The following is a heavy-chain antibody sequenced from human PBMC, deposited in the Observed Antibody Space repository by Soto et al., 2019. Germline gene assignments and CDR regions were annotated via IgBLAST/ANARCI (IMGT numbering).Heavy chain of an antibody. Sequence: SETLSLTCAVYGGSFSGYYWSWIRQPPGKGLEWIGEINHSGSTNYNPSLKSRVTISVDTSKNQFSLKLSSVTAADTAVYYCAGWLRRRTSDYWGQGSLVTVS. CDR3: AGWLRRRTSDY. V-gene: IGHV4-34*01. CDR2: INHSGST. D-gene: IGHD5-12*01. J-gene: IGHJ4*02. CDR1: GGSFSGYY.